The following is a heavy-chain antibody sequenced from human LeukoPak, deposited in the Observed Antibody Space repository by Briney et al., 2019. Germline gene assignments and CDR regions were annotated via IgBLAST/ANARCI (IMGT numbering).Heavy chain of an antibody. CDR3: ARVIVGPVVIGAFDI. V-gene: IGHV1-69*05. Sequence: ASVKVSCKASGGTFSSYAISWVRQAPGQGLEWMGGIIPIFGTANYAQKFQGRVTITTDESTSTAYMELSSLRSEDTAVYYCARVIVGPVVIGAFDIWGQGTMVTVSS. CDR2: IIPIFGTA. D-gene: IGHD2-21*01. J-gene: IGHJ3*02. CDR1: GGTFSSYA.